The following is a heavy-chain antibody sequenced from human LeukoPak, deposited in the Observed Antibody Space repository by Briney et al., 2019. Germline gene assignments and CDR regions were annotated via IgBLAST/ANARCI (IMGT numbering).Heavy chain of an antibody. CDR2: INHSGST. V-gene: IGHV4-34*01. J-gene: IGHJ5*02. Sequence: SETLSLTCAVYGGSFSGYYWSWIRQPPGKGLEWIGEINHSGSTNYNPSLKSRVTISVDTFKNQFSLKLSSVTAADTAVYYCARVLSGNKFDLWGQGTMVTVSS. CDR3: ARVLSGNKFDL. D-gene: IGHD1-14*01. CDR1: GGSFSGYY.